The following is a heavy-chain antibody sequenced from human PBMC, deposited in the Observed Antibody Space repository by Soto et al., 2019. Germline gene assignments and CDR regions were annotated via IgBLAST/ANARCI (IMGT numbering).Heavy chain of an antibody. D-gene: IGHD6-13*01. CDR1: GGSISSYY. J-gene: IGHJ4*02. CDR2: IYYSGST. CDR3: ARDDITSSSWSL. V-gene: IGHV4-59*01. Sequence: SETLSLTCTVSGGSISSYYWSWIRQPPGKGLEWIGYIYYSGSTNYNPSLKSRVTISVDTSKNQFSLKLSSVTAADTAVYYCARDDITSSSWSLWGQGTLVTVSS.